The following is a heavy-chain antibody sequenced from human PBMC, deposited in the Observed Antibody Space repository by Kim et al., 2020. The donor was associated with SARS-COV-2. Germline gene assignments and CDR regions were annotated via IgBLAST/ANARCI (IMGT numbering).Heavy chain of an antibody. Sequence: SETLSLTCAVYGGSFSGYYWSWIRQPPGKGLEWIGEINHSGSTNYNPSLKSRVTISVDTSKNQFSLKLSSVTAADTAVYYCARGGKYPSKTFYYYYYYMDVWGKGTTVTVSS. CDR2: INHSGST. D-gene: IGHD2-2*02. CDR1: GGSFSGYY. CDR3: ARGGKYPSKTFYYYYYYMDV. V-gene: IGHV4-34*01. J-gene: IGHJ6*03.